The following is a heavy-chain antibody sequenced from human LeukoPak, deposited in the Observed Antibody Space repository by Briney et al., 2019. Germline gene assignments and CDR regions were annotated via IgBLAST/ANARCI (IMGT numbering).Heavy chain of an antibody. CDR1: GVSVSSGSYY. CDR2: IYYSGST. J-gene: IGHJ4*02. V-gene: IGHV4-61*01. Sequence: SETLSLTCTVSGVSVSSGSYYWSWIRQPPGKGLEWIGYIYYSGSTNYNPSLKSRVTISVDTSKNQFSLKLSSVTAADTAVYYCARGKYYFDYWGQGTLVTVSS. CDR3: ARGKYYFDY.